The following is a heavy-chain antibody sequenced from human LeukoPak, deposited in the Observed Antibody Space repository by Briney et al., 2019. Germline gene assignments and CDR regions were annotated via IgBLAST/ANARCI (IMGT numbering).Heavy chain of an antibody. D-gene: IGHD4-23*01. Sequence: SVKASCKASGGTFSSYATSWVRQAPGQGLEWIGRIIPIFGIANYAQKFQGRVTITADKSTSTAYMELSSLRSEDTAVYYCARSSGYGGYDYWGQGTLVTVSS. CDR2: IIPIFGIA. CDR1: GGTFSSYA. CDR3: ARSSGYGGYDY. V-gene: IGHV1-69*04. J-gene: IGHJ4*02.